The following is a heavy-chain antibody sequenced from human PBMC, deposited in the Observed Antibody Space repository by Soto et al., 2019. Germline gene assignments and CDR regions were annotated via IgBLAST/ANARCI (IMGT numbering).Heavy chain of an antibody. J-gene: IGHJ2*01. CDR1: GYTFTSYD. D-gene: IGHD2-8*01. CDR2: MNPNSGNT. CDR3: ARVNPTGVGWYFDL. Sequence: QVQLVQSGAEVKKPGASVKVSCKASGYTFTSYDINWVRQATGQGLEWMGWMNPNSGNTGYAQKFQGRVTMTRNTSISTAYMELSSVRSEDTAVYYCARVNPTGVGWYFDLWGRGTLVTVSS. V-gene: IGHV1-8*01.